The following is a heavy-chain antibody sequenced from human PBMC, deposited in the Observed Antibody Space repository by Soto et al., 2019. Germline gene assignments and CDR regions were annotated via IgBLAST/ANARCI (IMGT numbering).Heavy chain of an antibody. CDR2: INHSGSA. Sequence: SETLSRTCTVTGGTMRSYSWSWFRRPPGKRLEWIGEINHSGSADYNPSLKSRVTISVDTSKNQFSLKLSSVTAADTAVYYCARRCGDYEDWFDPWGQGTLVTVSS. CDR1: GGTMRSYS. J-gene: IGHJ5*02. CDR3: ARRCGDYEDWFDP. V-gene: IGHV4-34*01. D-gene: IGHD4-17*01.